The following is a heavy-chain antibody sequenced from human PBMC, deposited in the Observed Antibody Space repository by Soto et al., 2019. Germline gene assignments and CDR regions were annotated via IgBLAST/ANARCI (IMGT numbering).Heavy chain of an antibody. V-gene: IGHV1-2*04. CDR2: INPNSGGT. Sequence: GASVKVSCKASGYTFTGYYMHWVRQAPGQGLEWMGWINPNSGGTNYAQKFQGWVTMTRDTSISTAYMELSRLRSDDTAVYYCARERASTIFGGVTGGLRDYYGMDVWGQGTTVTVSS. D-gene: IGHD3-3*01. CDR1: GYTFTGYY. J-gene: IGHJ6*02. CDR3: ARERASTIFGGVTGGLRDYYGMDV.